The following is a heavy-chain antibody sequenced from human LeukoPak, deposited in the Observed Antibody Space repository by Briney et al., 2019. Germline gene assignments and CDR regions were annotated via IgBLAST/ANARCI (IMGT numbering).Heavy chain of an antibody. J-gene: IGHJ4*02. CDR2: IKSKTDGGTT. V-gene: IGHV3-15*01. Sequence: GGSLRLSCAASGFTFSNAWMSWVRQAPGKGLEWVGRIKSKTDGGTTDYAAPVKGRFTISRDDSKNTLYLQMNSLKTEDTAVYYCTTDLLLWFGGRDYWGQGTLVTVSS. D-gene: IGHD3-10*01. CDR3: TTDLLLWFGGRDY. CDR1: GFTFSNAW.